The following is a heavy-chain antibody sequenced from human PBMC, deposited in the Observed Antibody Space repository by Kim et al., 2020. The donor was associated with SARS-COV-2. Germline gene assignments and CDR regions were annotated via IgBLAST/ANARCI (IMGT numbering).Heavy chain of an antibody. CDR1: GFAFRDAW. Sequence: GGSLRPSCAASGFAFRDAWMNWVRQAPGKGLEWIGRIKSLATGGTINYAAPVLGRFTISRDDSKNTLYLQLNSLKTEDTGVYYCSTDYGEIRDWRDWGQGTLVSVS. D-gene: IGHD1-1*01. J-gene: IGHJ4*02. V-gene: IGHV3-15*01. CDR3: STDYGEIRDWRD. CDR2: IKSLATGGTI.